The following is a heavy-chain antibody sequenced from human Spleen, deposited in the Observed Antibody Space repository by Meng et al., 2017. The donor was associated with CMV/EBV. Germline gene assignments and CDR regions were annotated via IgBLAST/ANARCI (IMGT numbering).Heavy chain of an antibody. J-gene: IGHJ6*02. V-gene: IGHV3-30*03. CDR1: GFTFSRYW. CDR3: ARNLMVRGLFITVDHYYGMDV. CDR2: ISYDGTSK. D-gene: IGHD3-10*01. Sequence: GGSLRLSCAASGFTFSRYWMTWVRQAPGKGLEWVAVISYDGTSKYYADSVKGRFTISRDNSKNTLYLQMNSLRAEDTAVYFCARNLMVRGLFITVDHYYGMDVWGQGTTVTVSS.